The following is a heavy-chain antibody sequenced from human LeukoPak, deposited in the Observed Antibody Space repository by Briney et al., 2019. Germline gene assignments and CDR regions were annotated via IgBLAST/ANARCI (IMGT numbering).Heavy chain of an antibody. D-gene: IGHD3-22*01. Sequence: PGGSLRLSCAASGFTVSSNYMSWVRQAPGKGLEWVSVIYSGGGTYYADSVKGRFTISRDNSKNTLYLQMNSLRAEDTAVYYCARVIGGGGYYRGAFDIWGQGTWSPSLQ. V-gene: IGHV3-66*01. CDR3: ARVIGGGGYYRGAFDI. CDR1: GFTVSSNY. CDR2: IYSGGGT. J-gene: IGHJ3*02.